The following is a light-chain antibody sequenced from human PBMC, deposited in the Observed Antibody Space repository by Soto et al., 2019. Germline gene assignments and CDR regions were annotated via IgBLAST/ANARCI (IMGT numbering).Light chain of an antibody. CDR3: QQYNNWPPWT. J-gene: IGKJ1*01. CDR2: GAS. V-gene: IGKV3-15*01. CDR1: TD. Sequence: EIRMTQSPAILSVSPGESATLSCSTDWAQDQQKPGQAPRLLIYGASTRATGIPARFSGSGSGTDFTLTISSLQSEDFAVYYCQQYNNWPPWTFGQGTKVDIK.